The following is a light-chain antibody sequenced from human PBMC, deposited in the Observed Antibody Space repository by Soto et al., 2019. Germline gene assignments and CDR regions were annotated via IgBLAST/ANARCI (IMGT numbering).Light chain of an antibody. CDR2: AVS. J-gene: IGLJ2*01. V-gene: IGLV2-14*01. CDR1: SSDDGTYNY. CDR3: SSFATSGTTVI. Sequence: QSVLTQPASVSGSPGRSITISCSGTSSDDGTYNYVSWYQQHPGKAPKLLIYAVSHRPSGVSNRFSGSKSGNTASLTISGLQAEDESDYYCSSFATSGTTVIFGGGTKLTVL.